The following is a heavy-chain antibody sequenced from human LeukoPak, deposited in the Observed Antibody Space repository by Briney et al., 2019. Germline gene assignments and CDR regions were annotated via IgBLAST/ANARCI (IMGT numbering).Heavy chain of an antibody. D-gene: IGHD4-17*01. CDR2: IWYDGSNK. V-gene: IGHV3-33*01. J-gene: IGHJ4*02. CDR1: GFTFSSYG. Sequence: SGRSLRLSCAASGFTFSSYGMHWVRQAPGKGLEWVAVIWYDGSNKYYADSVKGRFTISRDNSKNTLYLQMNSLRAEDTAVYYCARDFAPADFNNGEVLYWGQGTLVTVSS. CDR3: ARDFAPADFNNGEVLY.